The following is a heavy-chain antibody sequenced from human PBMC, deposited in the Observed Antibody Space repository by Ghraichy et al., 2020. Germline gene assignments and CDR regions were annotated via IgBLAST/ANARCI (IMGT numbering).Heavy chain of an antibody. CDR1: GFTFSSYE. CDR3: ARRNSIAVAVFDY. J-gene: IGHJ4*02. Sequence: LSLTCAASGFTFSSYEMNWVRQAPGKGLEWVSYISSSGSTIYYADSVKGRFTISRDNAKNSLYLQMNSLRAEDTAVYYCARRNSIAVAVFDYWGQGTLVTVSS. CDR2: ISSSGSTI. V-gene: IGHV3-48*03. D-gene: IGHD6-19*01.